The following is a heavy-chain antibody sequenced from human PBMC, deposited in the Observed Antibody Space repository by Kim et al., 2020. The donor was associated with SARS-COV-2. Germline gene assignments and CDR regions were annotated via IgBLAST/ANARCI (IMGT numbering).Heavy chain of an antibody. CDR2: VNYSGTT. CDR1: GVSLSGHY. Sequence: SETLSLTCSVVGVSLSGHYWGWIRQTPGKGLEWIGEVNYSGTTKYNPSLKSRVTISLDRPRLRFFLNLTSVTDLDTAVYYCARGPEWTTETRPFEDWGQGTLVTVSP. D-gene: IGHD4-17*01. J-gene: IGHJ4*02. V-gene: IGHV4-34*01. CDR3: ARGPEWTTETRPFED.